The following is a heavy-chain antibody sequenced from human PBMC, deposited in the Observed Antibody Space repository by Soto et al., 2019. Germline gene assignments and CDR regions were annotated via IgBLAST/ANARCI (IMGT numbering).Heavy chain of an antibody. Sequence: QVQLVQSGAEVKKPGSSVKVSCKASGGTFSSYAISWVRQAPGQGLEWMGGIIPIFGTANYAQKFQGRVTITADESTSTAYMELSSLRSEDTAVYYCARAPYGVVVPAPGDYYGMDVWGQGTTVTVSS. V-gene: IGHV1-69*01. D-gene: IGHD2-2*01. CDR1: GGTFSSYA. CDR2: IIPIFGTA. CDR3: ARAPYGVVVPAPGDYYGMDV. J-gene: IGHJ6*02.